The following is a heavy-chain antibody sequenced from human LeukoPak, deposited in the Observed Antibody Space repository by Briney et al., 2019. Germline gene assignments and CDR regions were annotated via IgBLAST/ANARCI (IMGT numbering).Heavy chain of an antibody. CDR3: ARVVEEAPPSPSYSSGWFYFDY. CDR1: GGSISSYY. J-gene: IGHJ4*02. D-gene: IGHD6-19*01. V-gene: IGHV4-4*07. CDR2: IYTSGST. Sequence: SETLSLTCTVSGGSISSYYWSWIRQPAGKGLEWIGRIYTSGSTNYNPSLKSRVTMSVDTSKNQFSLKLSSVTAADTAVYYCARVVEEAPPSPSYSSGWFYFDYWGQGTLVTVSS.